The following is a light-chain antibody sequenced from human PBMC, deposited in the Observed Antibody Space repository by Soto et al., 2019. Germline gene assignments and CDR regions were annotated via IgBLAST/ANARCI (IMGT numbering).Light chain of an antibody. CDR2: SAS. CDR3: QQSFRTPYT. Sequence: DIQMTQSPSSLSASVGDRVTITFRASETINKNLNWYQQKPGQAPNLLIYSASDFQSGVPSRFSGSGSGTDFTLTISGLKPEDFATYYCQQSFRTPYTFGQGTRLEIK. J-gene: IGKJ5*01. CDR1: ETINKN. V-gene: IGKV1-39*01.